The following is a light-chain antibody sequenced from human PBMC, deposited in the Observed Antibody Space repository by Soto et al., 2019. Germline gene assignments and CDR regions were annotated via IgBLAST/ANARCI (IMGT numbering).Light chain of an antibody. Sequence: QSVLTQPASVSGSPGQSITISCTGTRRDVGGYNYVSWYQQYPGKSPKLLIYEVTHRPSGVSNRFSGSKSGNTASLTISGLQAEDPADYYCSSYTISNTLPFVFGTGTKGT. CDR3: SSYTISNTLPFV. CDR1: RRDVGGYNY. J-gene: IGLJ1*01. CDR2: EVT. V-gene: IGLV2-14*01.